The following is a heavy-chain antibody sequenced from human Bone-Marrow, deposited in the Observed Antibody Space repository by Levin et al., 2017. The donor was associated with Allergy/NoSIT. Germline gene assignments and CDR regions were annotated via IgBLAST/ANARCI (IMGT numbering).Heavy chain of an antibody. CDR3: ARDQGTILLRYFDWLIDY. CDR2: ISGSGGDT. V-gene: IGHV3-23*01. J-gene: IGHJ4*02. Sequence: GGSLRLSCAASGFTFSSYAMSWVRQAPGKGLEWVSGISGSGGDTYYADSVKGRFTISRDNSKNKLYLQMNSLRAEDTALYYCARDQGTILLRYFDWLIDYWGQGTLVSVSS. CDR1: GFTFSSYA. D-gene: IGHD3-9*01.